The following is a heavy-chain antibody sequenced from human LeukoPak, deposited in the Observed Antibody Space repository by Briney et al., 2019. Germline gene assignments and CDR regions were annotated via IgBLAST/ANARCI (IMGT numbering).Heavy chain of an antibody. CDR3: AFGSGTYYNALDI. J-gene: IGHJ3*02. Sequence: PGGSLGLSCAASGFIFSNSWMHWVRQVPGKGLVWVSRIDSDGRLTTYADSVKGRFTISRDNTKNTLFLQMSNLRAEDTSVYYCAFGSGTYYNALDIWGQGTMVTVS. V-gene: IGHV3-74*03. CDR2: IDSDGRLT. CDR1: GFIFSNSW. D-gene: IGHD1-26*01.